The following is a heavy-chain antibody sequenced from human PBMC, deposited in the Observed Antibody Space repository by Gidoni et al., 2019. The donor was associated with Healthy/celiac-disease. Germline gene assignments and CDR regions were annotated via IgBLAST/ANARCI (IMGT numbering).Heavy chain of an antibody. CDR3: ARPNSSGSPRYYYGMDV. V-gene: IGHV4-39*01. CDR1: GGSISSSSYY. Sequence: QLQLQESGPGLVKPSETLSISCTVSGGSISSSSYYWGWIRQPPGKGLEWIGSIYYSGSTYYNPSLKSRVTISVDTSKNQFSLKLSSVTAADTAVYYCARPNSSGSPRYYYGMDVWGQGTTVTVSS. CDR2: IYYSGST. J-gene: IGHJ6*02. D-gene: IGHD6-19*01.